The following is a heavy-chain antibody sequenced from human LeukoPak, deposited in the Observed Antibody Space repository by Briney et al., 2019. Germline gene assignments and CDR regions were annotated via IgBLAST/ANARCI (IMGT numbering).Heavy chain of an antibody. CDR1: GIAFSNSI. V-gene: IGHV3-30*04. CDR3: AREGHTSGYCGTFDV. D-gene: IGHD3-22*01. J-gene: IGHJ3*01. CDR2: MSYDGFSK. Sequence: PGGSLRLSCVASGIAFSNSIMHWVRQAPGKGLEWVSAMSYDGFSKYYADSMKGRLTNSRDDSKNTVYLQMKSLRPEDTAVYYCAREGHTSGYCGTFDVWGQGTTVAVS.